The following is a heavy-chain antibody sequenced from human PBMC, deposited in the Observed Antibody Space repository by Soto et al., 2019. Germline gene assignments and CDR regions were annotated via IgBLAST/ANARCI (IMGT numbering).Heavy chain of an antibody. D-gene: IGHD2-2*02. Sequence: SETLSLTCTVSGGSISSGGYYWSWIRQHPGKGLEWIGYIYYSGSTYYNPSLKSRVTISVDTSKNQFSLKLSSVTAADTAVYYCARWNWWGPAAIRRLNYYYYYGMDVWGQGTTVTVSS. CDR2: IYYSGST. CDR3: ARWNWWGPAAIRRLNYYYYYGMDV. J-gene: IGHJ6*02. CDR1: GGSISSGGYY. V-gene: IGHV4-31*03.